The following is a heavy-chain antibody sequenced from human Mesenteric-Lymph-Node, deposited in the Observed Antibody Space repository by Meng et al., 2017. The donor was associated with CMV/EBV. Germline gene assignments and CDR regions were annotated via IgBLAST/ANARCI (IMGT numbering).Heavy chain of an antibody. D-gene: IGHD3-3*01. J-gene: IGHJ6*02. CDR2: IRLYNGKT. Sequence: ASVKVSCKTSGYTFTSNGISWVRQAPGEGLEWMGWIRLYNGKTNFAQKFQGRLTMTTDTFTSTAYMELRSLRSDDTGVYYCARGSGYYDLWSGYESLDVWGQGTTVTVSS. CDR1: GYTFTSNG. CDR3: ARGSGYYDLWSGYESLDV. V-gene: IGHV1-18*01.